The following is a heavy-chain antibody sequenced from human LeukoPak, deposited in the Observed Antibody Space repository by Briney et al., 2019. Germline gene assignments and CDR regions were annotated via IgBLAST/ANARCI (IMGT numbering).Heavy chain of an antibody. CDR2: VNHSGST. CDR1: GASFSGYY. D-gene: IGHD4-17*01. CDR3: ARGGGTYGGYGVVDY. V-gene: IGHV4-34*01. Sequence: PSETLSLTCAVYGASFSGYYWIWIRQPPGKGLEWIGEVNHSGSTNCNPSLKSRVTISLDTSNNQFSLKLTSVTAADTAVYYCARGGGTYGGYGVVDYWGQGPLVTVSS. J-gene: IGHJ4*02.